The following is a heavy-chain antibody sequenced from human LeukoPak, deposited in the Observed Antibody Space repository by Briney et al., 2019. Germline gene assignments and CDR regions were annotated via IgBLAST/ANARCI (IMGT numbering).Heavy chain of an antibody. V-gene: IGHV4-34*01. Sequence: SETLSLTCAVYGGSFSGYYWSWIRQPPGKGLEWIGEINHSGSTNYNPSLKSRVTISVDTSKNQFSLKLSSVTAADTAVYYCARDYYDILTDSSLHNWFDPWGQGTLVTVSS. D-gene: IGHD3-9*01. CDR3: ARDYYDILTDSSLHNWFDP. CDR1: GGSFSGYY. J-gene: IGHJ5*02. CDR2: INHSGST.